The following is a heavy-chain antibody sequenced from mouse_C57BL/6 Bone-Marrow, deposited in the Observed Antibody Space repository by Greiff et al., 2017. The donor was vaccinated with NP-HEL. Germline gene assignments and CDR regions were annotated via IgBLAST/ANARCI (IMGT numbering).Heavy chain of an antibody. CDR3: ARKGVLLRRGFAY. CDR1: GYSFTDYN. D-gene: IGHD1-1*01. Sequence: EVQLQESGPALVKPGASVKISCQASGYSFTDYNMNWVKQSNGKSLEWIGVINPNYGTTSYNQKFKGKATLTVDQSSSTAYMQLNSLTSEDSAVYYCARKGVLLRRGFAYWGQGTLVTVSA. V-gene: IGHV1-39*01. J-gene: IGHJ3*01. CDR2: INPNYGTT.